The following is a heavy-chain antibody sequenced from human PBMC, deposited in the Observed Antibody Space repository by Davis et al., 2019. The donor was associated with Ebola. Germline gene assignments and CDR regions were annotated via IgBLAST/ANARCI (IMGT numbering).Heavy chain of an antibody. D-gene: IGHD3-16*01. Sequence: GGSLRLSCAASGFTFRESYMSWIRQAPGKGLEWIAYISYSFSFSNYADSVKGRFTISRDSAKNSLYLQMNSLRAEDTAVYYCARVHSATFRGVDYWGQGALVTVSS. CDR1: GFTFRESY. CDR2: ISYSFSFS. CDR3: ARVHSATFRGVDY. J-gene: IGHJ4*02. V-gene: IGHV3-11*06.